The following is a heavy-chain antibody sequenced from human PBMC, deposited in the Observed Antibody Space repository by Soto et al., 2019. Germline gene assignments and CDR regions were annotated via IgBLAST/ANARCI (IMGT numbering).Heavy chain of an antibody. CDR3: AGDPYYYASDY. J-gene: IGHJ4*02. Sequence: GGSLRLSCATSGFAFGAYYMTWLRQAPGEGLEWVSYISSDSATIYYADSVKGRFTVSRDNAKNSLYLQMNSLRAEDTAIYYCAGDPYYYASDYWGQGXLVTVSS. D-gene: IGHD3-10*01. CDR1: GFAFGAYY. CDR2: ISSDSATI. V-gene: IGHV3-11*01.